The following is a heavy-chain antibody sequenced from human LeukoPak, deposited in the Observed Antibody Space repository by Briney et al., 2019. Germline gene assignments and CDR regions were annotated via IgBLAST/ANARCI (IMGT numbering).Heavy chain of an antibody. CDR2: INPNSGGT. CDR1: GYTFTGFY. CDR3: ARDLDIVVVPAAIWQGSGFDP. J-gene: IGHJ5*02. D-gene: IGHD2-2*03. Sequence: ASVKVSCKASGYTFTGFYMHWVRQAPGQGLEWMGWINPNSGGTNYAQKFQGRVTMTRDTSISTAYMELSRLRSDDTAVYYCARDLDIVVVPAAIWQGSGFDPWGQGTLVTVSS. V-gene: IGHV1-2*02.